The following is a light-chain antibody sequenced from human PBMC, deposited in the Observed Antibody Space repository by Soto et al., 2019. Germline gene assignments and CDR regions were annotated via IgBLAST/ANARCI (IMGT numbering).Light chain of an antibody. CDR2: DAS. CDR1: QSVTRS. CDR3: QQRSNWPLT. V-gene: IGKV3-11*01. J-gene: IGKJ4*01. Sequence: EIVLIQSPATLSLSPGERATLSCRASQSVTRSLAWYQQKPGQAPRLLIYDASTRATDIPARFRGSGSGTDFTLTISSLEPEDFAVYYCQQRSNWPLTFGVGTKVEIK.